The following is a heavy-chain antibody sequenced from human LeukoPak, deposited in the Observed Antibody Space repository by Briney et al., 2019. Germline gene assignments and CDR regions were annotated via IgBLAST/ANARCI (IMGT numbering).Heavy chain of an antibody. D-gene: IGHD4-11*01. CDR3: AIHNYYTGVLDP. V-gene: IGHV5-51*01. CDR1: GYSFTSFW. Sequence: PGESLKISCKGSGYSFTSFWIAWVRQMPGKGLEWMGIIYPGDSDTIYSPSFQDQVTISADKSIDSAYLQWSSLKASDTAMYYCAIHNYYTGVLDPWGQGTLVTVSS. CDR2: IYPGDSDT. J-gene: IGHJ5*02.